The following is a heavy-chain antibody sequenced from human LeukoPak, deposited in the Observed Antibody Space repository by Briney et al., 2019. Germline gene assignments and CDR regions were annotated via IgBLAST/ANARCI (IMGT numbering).Heavy chain of an antibody. CDR1: GGTLSSYA. D-gene: IGHD3-10*01. CDR3: ARQRAYGSGSYFAYYYGMDV. Sequence: SVTVSFKASGGTLSSYAISCVRQAPGQGLEWMGVIIPIFGTANYAQKFQGRVTITADESTSTAYMELSSLRSEDTAVYYCARQRAYGSGSYFAYYYGMDVWGKGTTVTVSS. J-gene: IGHJ6*04. V-gene: IGHV1-69*01. CDR2: IIPIFGTA.